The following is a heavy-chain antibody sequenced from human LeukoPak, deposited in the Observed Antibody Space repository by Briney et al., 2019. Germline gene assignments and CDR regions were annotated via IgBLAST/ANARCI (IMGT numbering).Heavy chain of an antibody. D-gene: IGHD3-22*01. J-gene: IGHJ1*01. CDR1: GVTFSDYA. Sequence: PGGSLRLSCSASGVTFSDYALSWVRQAPGKGLEWVSDISGSGGTTYYADSVTGRFTISRDNAKNSLYLQMNSLRAEDTAVYYCATYSSLNRREFQFWGQGTLLTVSS. CDR3: ATYSSLNRREFQF. CDR2: ISGSGGTT. V-gene: IGHV3-23*01.